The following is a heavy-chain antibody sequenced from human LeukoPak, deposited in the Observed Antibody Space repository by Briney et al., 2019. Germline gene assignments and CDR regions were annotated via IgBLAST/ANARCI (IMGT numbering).Heavy chain of an antibody. J-gene: IGHJ4*02. CDR3: ARDEGGSYSPFDY. Sequence: GGSLRLSCAASGFTFSSYSMNWVRQAPGKGLEWVSYISSSSSTIYYADSVKGRFTISRDNAKNSLYLQMNSLGAEDTAVYYCARDEGGSYSPFDYWGQGTLVTVSS. V-gene: IGHV3-48*04. CDR2: ISSSSSTI. CDR1: GFTFSSYS. D-gene: IGHD1-26*01.